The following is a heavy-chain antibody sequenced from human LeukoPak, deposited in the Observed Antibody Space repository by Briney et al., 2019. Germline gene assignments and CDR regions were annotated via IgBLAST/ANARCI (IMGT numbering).Heavy chain of an antibody. CDR2: ISSSSSYI. CDR1: GFTFSSYS. D-gene: IGHD5-18*01. Sequence: TGGSLRLSCAASGFTFSSYSMNWVRQAPGKGLEWVSSISSSSSYIYYADSVKGRFTISRDNAKNSLYLQMNSLRAEDTAVYYCARAWDSYGYVDYWGQGTLVTVSS. J-gene: IGHJ4*02. V-gene: IGHV3-21*01. CDR3: ARAWDSYGYVDY.